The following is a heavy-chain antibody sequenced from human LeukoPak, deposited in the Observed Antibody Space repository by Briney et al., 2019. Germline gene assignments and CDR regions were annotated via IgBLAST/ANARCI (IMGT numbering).Heavy chain of an antibody. Sequence: PSETLSLTCTVSGYSISSGYYWGWIRQPPGKGLEWIGSIYYSGSTYYNPSLKSRVTISVDTSKNQFSLKLSSVTAADTAVYYCAREYCSGGSCYSPLDYFDYWGQGTLVTVSS. V-gene: IGHV4-38-2*02. CDR2: IYYSGST. J-gene: IGHJ4*02. D-gene: IGHD2-15*01. CDR1: GYSISSGYY. CDR3: AREYCSGGSCYSPLDYFDY.